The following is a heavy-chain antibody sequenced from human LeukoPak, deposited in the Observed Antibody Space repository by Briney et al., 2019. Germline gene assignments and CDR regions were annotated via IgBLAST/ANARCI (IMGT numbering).Heavy chain of an antibody. V-gene: IGHV3-7*04. D-gene: IGHD2/OR15-2a*01. CDR2: IKRDGSDK. J-gene: IGHJ4*02. CDR1: GFIFSNYW. CDR3: ARDGGDCDSTTCYDRLDY. Sequence: GGSLRLSCAASGFIFSNYWMTWVRQAPGKGLEWVANIKRDGSDKYFVDSVRGRFTISRNNAKNTLYLQMNSLRAEDTAVYYCARDGGDCDSTTCYDRLDYWGQGTLVTVSS.